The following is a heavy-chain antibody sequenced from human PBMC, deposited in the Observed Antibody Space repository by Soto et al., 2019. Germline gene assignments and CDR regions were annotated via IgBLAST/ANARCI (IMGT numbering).Heavy chain of an antibody. D-gene: IGHD3-10*01. Sequence: SETLSLTCTVSGGSISSYYWSWIRQPPGKGLEWIGYIYYSGSTNYNPSLKSRVTISVDTSKNQFSLKLSSVTAADTAVYYCARWVAYYYGSGSYLGQYYFDYWGQGTLVTVSS. J-gene: IGHJ4*02. CDR2: IYYSGST. V-gene: IGHV4-59*01. CDR3: ARWVAYYYGSGSYLGQYYFDY. CDR1: GGSISSYY.